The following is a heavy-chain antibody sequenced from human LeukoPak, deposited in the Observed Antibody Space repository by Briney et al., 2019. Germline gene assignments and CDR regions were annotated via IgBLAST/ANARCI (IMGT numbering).Heavy chain of an antibody. Sequence: SETLSLTCTVSGGSISSYYWSWIRQPPGKGLEWIGYIYYSGSTNYNPSLKSRVTISVDTSKNQFSLKLSSVTAADTAVYYCARGSGSLSYWGQGTLVTVSS. D-gene: IGHD3-10*01. CDR1: GGSISSYY. V-gene: IGHV4-59*01. CDR2: IYYSGST. CDR3: ARGSGSLSY. J-gene: IGHJ4*02.